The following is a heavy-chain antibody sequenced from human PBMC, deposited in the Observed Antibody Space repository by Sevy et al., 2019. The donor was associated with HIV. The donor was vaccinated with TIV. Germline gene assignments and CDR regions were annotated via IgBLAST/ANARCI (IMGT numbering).Heavy chain of an antibody. CDR2: INSNGDNT. V-gene: IGHV3-64D*06. CDR1: GFIFSTYT. CDR3: VNSNSSTFHY. J-gene: IGHJ4*02. Sequence: GGSLRLSCSASGFIFSTYTMHWVRQAPGKGLEYVSGINSNGDNTYYADSVKGRFTISRDNSENTLFLQMGSLRPDDTAIYYCVNSNSSTFHYWGQGTLVTVSS. D-gene: IGHD6-13*01.